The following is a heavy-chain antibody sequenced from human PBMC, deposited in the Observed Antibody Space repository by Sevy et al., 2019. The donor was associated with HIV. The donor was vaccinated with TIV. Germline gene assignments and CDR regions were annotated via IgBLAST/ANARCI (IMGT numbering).Heavy chain of an antibody. CDR1: GFTFSSYW. CDR2: IKQDGSEK. V-gene: IGHV3-7*01. Sequence: GGSRLSFAASGFTFSSYWMSWVRQAPGKGLEWVANIKQDGSEKYYVDSVKGRFTISRDNAKNSLYLQMNSLRAEDTAVYYCARDKGNYYPDAFDIWGQGTMVTVSS. CDR3: ARDKGNYYPDAFDI. J-gene: IGHJ3*02. D-gene: IGHD3-22*01.